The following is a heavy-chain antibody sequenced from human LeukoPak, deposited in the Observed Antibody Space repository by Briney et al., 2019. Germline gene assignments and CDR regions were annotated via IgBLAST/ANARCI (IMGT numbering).Heavy chain of an antibody. CDR3: AKRGGGVSSSWYVINWFDP. CDR2: ISDSGGST. Sequence: GGSLRLSCAASGFTFSSYAMSWVRQAPGKGLEWVSAISDSGGSTYYADSVKGRFTISRDNSKNTLYLQMNSLRAEDTAVYYCAKRGGGVSSSWYVINWFDPWGQGTLVTVSS. D-gene: IGHD6-13*01. CDR1: GFTFSSYA. V-gene: IGHV3-23*01. J-gene: IGHJ5*02.